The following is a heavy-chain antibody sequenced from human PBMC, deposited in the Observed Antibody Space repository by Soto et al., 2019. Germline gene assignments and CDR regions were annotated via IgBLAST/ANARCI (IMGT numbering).Heavy chain of an antibody. CDR1: GGTFSSHV. CDR2: IIPKFVTP. CDR3: ARGAEGLGYNWKYVPFCL. Sequence: QVQLVQSGAEVKKPGSSVRVSCKTSGGTFSSHVFSWVRQAPGQGLEWMGGIIPKFVTPNSAQRFQDRVTINAEESTSTVYMELRSLIPEDTAVYYCARGAEGLGYNWKYVPFCLWGQGTLVTVSS. J-gene: IGHJ4*02. V-gene: IGHV1-69*01. D-gene: IGHD1-7*01.